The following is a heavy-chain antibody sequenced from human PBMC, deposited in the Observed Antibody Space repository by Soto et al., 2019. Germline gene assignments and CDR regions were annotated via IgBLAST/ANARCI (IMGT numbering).Heavy chain of an antibody. Sequence: SETMSITCAVYSGSFSGYYWSWIRPPPGKGLEWIGEINHSGSTNYNPSLKSRVTISVDTSKNQFSLKLSSVTAADTAVYYCARGGSTVTSHWGPSRYYYYYYMDVWGKGTTVTVSS. J-gene: IGHJ6*03. V-gene: IGHV4-34*01. CDR2: INHSGST. CDR3: ARGGSTVTSHWGPSRYYYYYYMDV. CDR1: SGSFSGYY. D-gene: IGHD4-17*01.